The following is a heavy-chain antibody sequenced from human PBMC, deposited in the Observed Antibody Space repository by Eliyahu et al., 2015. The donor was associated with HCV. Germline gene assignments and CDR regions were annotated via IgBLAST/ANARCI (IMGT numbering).Heavy chain of an antibody. J-gene: IGHJ4*02. CDR2: IIPIFGTA. Sequence: EVKKPGSSVKVSCKASGGTFSSYAISWVRQAPGQGLEWMGGIIPIFGTANYAQKFQGRVTITADESTSTAYMELSSLRSEDTAVYYCARIVSGGYDYAHFDYWGQGTLVTVSS. D-gene: IGHD5-12*01. CDR1: GGTFSSYA. V-gene: IGHV1-69*01. CDR3: ARIVSGGYDYAHFDY.